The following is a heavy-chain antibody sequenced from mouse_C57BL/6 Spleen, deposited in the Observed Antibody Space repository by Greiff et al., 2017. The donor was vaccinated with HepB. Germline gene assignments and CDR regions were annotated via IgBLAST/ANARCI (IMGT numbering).Heavy chain of an antibody. CDR3: ATPLYYSNYEDYAMDY. CDR1: GYTFTSYG. D-gene: IGHD2-5*01. CDR2: IYPRSGNT. V-gene: IGHV1-81*01. Sequence: VQLQQSGAELARPGASVKLSCKASGYTFTSYGISWVKQRTGQGLEWIGEIYPRSGNTYYNEKFKGKATLTADKSSSTAYMEPRSLTSEDSAVYFCATPLYYSNYEDYAMDYWGQGTSVTVSS. J-gene: IGHJ4*01.